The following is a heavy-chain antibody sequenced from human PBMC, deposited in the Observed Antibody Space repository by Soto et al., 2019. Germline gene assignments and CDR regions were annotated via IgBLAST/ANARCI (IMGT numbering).Heavy chain of an antibody. V-gene: IGHV4-34*01. D-gene: IGHD1-26*01. J-gene: IGHJ4*02. CDR3: ATEWELSGFDY. Sequence: PSETLSLTCAVYGGSFSVYYWSWIRQPPGKGLEWIGEINHSGSTNYNPSLKSRVTISVDTSKNQFSLKLSSVTAADTAVYYCATEWELSGFDYWGQGTLVTVSS. CDR1: GGSFSVYY. CDR2: INHSGST.